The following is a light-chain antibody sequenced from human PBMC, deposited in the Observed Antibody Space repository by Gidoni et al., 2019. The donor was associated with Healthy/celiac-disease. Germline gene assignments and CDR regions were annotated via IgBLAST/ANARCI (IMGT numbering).Light chain of an antibody. Sequence: DIVMTQSPDSLAVSLGERATINCKSSQSVLYCSNNKNYLAWYQQKPGQPPKLLIYWASTRESGVPDRFSGSGSGTDFTLTISSLQAEDVAVYYCQQYYSTPYTFGQXTKLEIK. J-gene: IGKJ2*01. CDR1: QSVLYCSNNKNY. CDR3: QQYYSTPYT. V-gene: IGKV4-1*01. CDR2: WAS.